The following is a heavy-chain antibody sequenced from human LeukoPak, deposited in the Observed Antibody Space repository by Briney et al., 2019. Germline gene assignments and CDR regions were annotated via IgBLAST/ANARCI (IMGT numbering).Heavy chain of an antibody. D-gene: IGHD3-10*01. V-gene: IGHV3-53*01. CDR2: INSGGTT. CDR1: GFTVSGHC. J-gene: IGHJ4*02. CDR3: ARNKGVYGSGSYDN. Sequence: PAGTLTLSCAASGFTVSGHCWSWVRQAQRTGQELDSQINSGGTTYYADSVKGRFTISRDSSKNTLYLQMNSLRAEDTAVYHCARNKGVYGSGSYDNWGPGTLVTVSS.